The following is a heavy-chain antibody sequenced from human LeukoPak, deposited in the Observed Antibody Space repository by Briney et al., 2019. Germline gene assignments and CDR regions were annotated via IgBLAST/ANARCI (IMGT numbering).Heavy chain of an antibody. V-gene: IGHV3-23*01. D-gene: IGHD3-22*01. CDR3: AKRNYDSSNYYSNFDY. J-gene: IGHJ4*02. CDR2: ITADTT. CDR1: GFTFSSYA. Sequence: QPGGSLRLSCAASGFTFSSYAMSWVRQAPGKGLEWVSTITADTTYYADSVKGRFTISRDNSKDTLYLQMNSLRAEDTAVYYCAKRNYDSSNYYSNFDYWGQGTLVTVSS.